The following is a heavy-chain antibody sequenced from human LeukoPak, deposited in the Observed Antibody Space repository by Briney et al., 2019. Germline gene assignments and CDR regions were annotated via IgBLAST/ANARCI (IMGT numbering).Heavy chain of an antibody. J-gene: IGHJ4*02. CDR1: GDSISTYY. Sequence: SETLSLTCSVSGDSISTYYWSWIRQPPGEGVDWVGYIYYSGSTNYNPSLKSRVTISVDTSKNQFSLKLSSVTAADTAVYYCARGGLRGYSYGQRFDYWGQGILVTVSS. CDR2: IYYSGST. D-gene: IGHD5-18*01. V-gene: IGHV4-59*01. CDR3: ARGGLRGYSYGQRFDY.